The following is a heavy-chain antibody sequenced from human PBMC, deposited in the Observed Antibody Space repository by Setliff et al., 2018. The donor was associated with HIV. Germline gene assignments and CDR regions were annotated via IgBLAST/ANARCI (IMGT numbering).Heavy chain of an antibody. CDR2: ISSSGSIT. V-gene: IGHV3-48*03. CDR1: GFTFSSYE. Sequence: GGSLRLSCAASGFTFSSYEMNWVRQAPGKGLEWVSYISSSGSITYYADSVKGRFTISRDNAKNSLYLQMNSLRAEDTAVYYCARDPTYYYDTSGPYDAFDIWGQGTMVTVSS. D-gene: IGHD3-22*01. CDR3: ARDPTYYYDTSGPYDAFDI. J-gene: IGHJ3*02.